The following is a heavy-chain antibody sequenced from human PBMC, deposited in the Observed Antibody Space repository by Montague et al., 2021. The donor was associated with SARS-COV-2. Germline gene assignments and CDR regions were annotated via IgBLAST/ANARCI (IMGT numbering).Heavy chain of an antibody. CDR1: GGSISGSNYY. Sequence: SETLSLTCTVSGGSISGSNYYWAWIRQPPGKGLEWIGSIYYSGSTYYNPSLKSRVSISVDTSKNQFSLKLNSVTAADTAVYFCARLLLELPGDYWGQGTLVTVSS. V-gene: IGHV4-39*01. CDR2: IYYSGST. J-gene: IGHJ4*02. D-gene: IGHD1-7*01. CDR3: ARLLLELPGDY.